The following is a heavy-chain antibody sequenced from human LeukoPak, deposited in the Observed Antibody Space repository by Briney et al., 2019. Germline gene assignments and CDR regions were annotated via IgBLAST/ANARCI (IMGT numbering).Heavy chain of an antibody. CDR3: ARHSGMTTVTAYLDY. J-gene: IGHJ4*02. CDR1: GGSISSSSYY. CDR2: LYYSGST. D-gene: IGHD4-17*01. V-gene: IGHV4-39*01. Sequence: NASETLSLTCTVSGGSISSSSYYWGWIRQPPGKGLEWIGSLYYSGSTYYNPSLKSRVTISVDTSKNQFSLKLSSVTAADTAVYYCARHSGMTTVTAYLDYWGQGTLVTVSS.